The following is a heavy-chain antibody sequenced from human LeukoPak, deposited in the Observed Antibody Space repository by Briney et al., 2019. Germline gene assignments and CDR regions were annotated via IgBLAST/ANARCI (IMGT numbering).Heavy chain of an antibody. CDR1: GFTVSSNY. CDR2: IYSGGNT. D-gene: IGHD1-7*01. Sequence: GGSLRLSCAASGFTVSSNYMSWVRQAPGKGLEWVPVIYSGGNTYYADSVKGRFTVSRDNSKNTLYLQMNSLRAEDTAVYYCATSEWELHRDYWGQGTLVTVSS. CDR3: ATSEWELHRDY. J-gene: IGHJ4*02. V-gene: IGHV3-53*01.